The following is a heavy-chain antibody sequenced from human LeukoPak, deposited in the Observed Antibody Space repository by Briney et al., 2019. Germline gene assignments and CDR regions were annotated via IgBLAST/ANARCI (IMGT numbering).Heavy chain of an antibody. CDR3: ASRDYYDSSHDY. CDR1: GGSFSGYY. D-gene: IGHD3-22*01. V-gene: IGHV4-34*01. CDR2: INHSGST. J-gene: IGHJ4*02. Sequence: KSSETLSLTCAVYGGSFSGYYWSWIRQPPGKGLEWIGEINHSGSTNYNPSLKSRVTISVDTSKNQFSLKLSSVTAADTAVYYCASRDYYDSSHDYWGQGTLVTVSS.